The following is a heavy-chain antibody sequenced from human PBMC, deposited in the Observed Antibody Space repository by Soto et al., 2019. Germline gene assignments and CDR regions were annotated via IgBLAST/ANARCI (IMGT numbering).Heavy chain of an antibody. D-gene: IGHD3-3*01. CDR1: GFTFSSYA. CDR3: ASVMLRFSYGIDV. J-gene: IGHJ6*02. CDR2: ISGSII. V-gene: IGHV3-23*01. Sequence: GGSVRLSCAASGFTFSSYAMSWVRQAPGKGLEWVSAISGSIIYYTDSVKGRFTISRDNAKNLLYLEMNSLRAEDSAVYFCASVMLRFSYGIDVWGQGTTVTVSS.